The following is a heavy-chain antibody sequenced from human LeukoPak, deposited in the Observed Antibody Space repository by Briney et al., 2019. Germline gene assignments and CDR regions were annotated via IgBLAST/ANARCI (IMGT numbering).Heavy chain of an antibody. J-gene: IGHJ4*02. CDR2: ISYDGSNK. D-gene: IGHD3-10*01. Sequence: PGGSLRLSCAASGFIFGSYAMHWVRQAPGKGLEWVAVISYDGSNKYYADSVKGRFTISRDNSKNTLYLQMNSLRAEDTAVYYCARDLSPMVRGVTAFDYWGQGTLVTVSS. CDR3: ARDLSPMVRGVTAFDY. V-gene: IGHV3-30-3*01. CDR1: GFIFGSYA.